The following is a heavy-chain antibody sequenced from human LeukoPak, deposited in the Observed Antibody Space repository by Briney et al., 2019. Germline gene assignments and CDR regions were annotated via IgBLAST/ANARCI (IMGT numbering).Heavy chain of an antibody. CDR1: GFTFSDYY. Sequence: PGGSLRLSCAASGFTFSDYYMTWIRQAPGKGLEWLSYISTSGSSTNYADSVKGRFTISRDNAKYSLYLQMNSLRAEDTGVYYCASQPSAVAGNYWGQGTLVTVSS. CDR2: ISTSGSST. J-gene: IGHJ4*02. CDR3: ASQPSAVAGNY. V-gene: IGHV3-11*06. D-gene: IGHD6-19*01.